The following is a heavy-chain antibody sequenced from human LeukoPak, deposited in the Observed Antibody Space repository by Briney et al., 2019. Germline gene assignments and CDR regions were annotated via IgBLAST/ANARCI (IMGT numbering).Heavy chain of an antibody. CDR3: ARVRHENFDWSRIGIGAFDI. CDR1: GFTFSSYW. V-gene: IGHV3-48*04. J-gene: IGHJ3*02. D-gene: IGHD3-9*01. Sequence: GGSLRLSCAASGFTFSSYWMSWVRQAPGKGLEWVSYISSSGSTIYYADSVKGRFTISRDNAKNSLYLQMNSLRAEDTAVYYCARVRHENFDWSRIGIGAFDIWGQGTMVTVSS. CDR2: ISSSGSTI.